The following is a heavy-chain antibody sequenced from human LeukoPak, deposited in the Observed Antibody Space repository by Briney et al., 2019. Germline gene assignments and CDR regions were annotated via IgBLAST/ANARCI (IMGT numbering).Heavy chain of an antibody. CDR1: GYTFTSYG. D-gene: IGHD3-22*01. J-gene: IGHJ1*01. V-gene: IGHV1-18*01. CDR3: ARGGDYYDSSGYYYLYFQH. Sequence: ASVKVSCKASGYTFTSYGISWVRQAPGQGLEWMGWISAYNGNTNYAQKLQGRVTMTTDTSTSTAYMELRSLRSDDTAVYYCARGGDYYDSSGYYYLYFQHWGQGTLVTVSS. CDR2: ISAYNGNT.